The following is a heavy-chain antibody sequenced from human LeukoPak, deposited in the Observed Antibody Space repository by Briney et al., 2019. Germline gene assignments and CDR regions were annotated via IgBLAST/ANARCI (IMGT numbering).Heavy chain of an antibody. CDR3: ARDRGGSYSDY. CDR1: GFTFSSYG. Sequence: GRSLRLSCAASGFTFSSYGMHWVRQAPGKGLEWVAVIWYDGSNKYYADSVKGRFTISRDNSKNTLYLQMNSLRAEDTAVYYCARDRGGSYSDYWGQGTLVTVSS. V-gene: IGHV3-33*01. CDR2: IWYDGSNK. J-gene: IGHJ4*02. D-gene: IGHD1-26*01.